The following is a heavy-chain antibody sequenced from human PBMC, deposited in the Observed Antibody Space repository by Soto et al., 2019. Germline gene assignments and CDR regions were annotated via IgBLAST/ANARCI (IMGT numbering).Heavy chain of an antibody. J-gene: IGHJ6*02. Sequence: QVPLKESGPVLVKPTETLTLTCTVSGFSLGNGRMGVSWIRQPPGKPLEWLAHFFSDAERYYRASMQSRLTMSMDTSGSQVVRIMTNLDPVDTSTSYCARLDGDSHYYALDVWDPGTTVTVSS. V-gene: IGHV2-26*01. CDR3: ARLDGDSHYYALDV. CDR1: GFSLGNGRMG. D-gene: IGHD4-17*01. CDR2: FFSDAER.